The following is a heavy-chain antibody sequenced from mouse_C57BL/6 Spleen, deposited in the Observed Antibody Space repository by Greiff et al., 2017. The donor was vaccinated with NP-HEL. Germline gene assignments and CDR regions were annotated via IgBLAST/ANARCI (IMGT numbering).Heavy chain of an antibody. CDR3: AREDLGGNYFDY. V-gene: IGHV1-54*01. CDR1: GYAFTNYL. D-gene: IGHD1-1*02. CDR2: INPGSGGT. Sequence: QVQLQQSGAELVRPGTSVKVSCKASGYAFTNYLIEWVKQRPGQGLEWIGVINPGSGGTNYNEKFKGKATLTADKSSSTAYMQLSSLTSEDSAVYFCAREDLGGNYFDYWGQGTTLTVSS. J-gene: IGHJ2*01.